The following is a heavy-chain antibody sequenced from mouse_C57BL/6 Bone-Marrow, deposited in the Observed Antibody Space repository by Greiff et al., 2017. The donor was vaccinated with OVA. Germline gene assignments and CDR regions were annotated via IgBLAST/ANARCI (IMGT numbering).Heavy chain of an antibody. CDR1: GYSFTDYN. Sequence: EVQLVESGPELVKPGASVKISCKASGYSFTDYNMNWVKQSNGKSLEWIGVINPNYGTTSYNQKFKGKATLTVDQSSSTAYMQLNSLTSEDSAVYYCARWRDGYYDWYFDVWGTGTTVTVSS. CDR2: INPNYGTT. D-gene: IGHD2-3*01. CDR3: ARWRDGYYDWYFDV. V-gene: IGHV1-39*01. J-gene: IGHJ1*03.